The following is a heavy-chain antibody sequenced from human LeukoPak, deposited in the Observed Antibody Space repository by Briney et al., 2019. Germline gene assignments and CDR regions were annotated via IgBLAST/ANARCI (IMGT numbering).Heavy chain of an antibody. J-gene: IGHJ4*02. CDR1: GFTFSSYA. D-gene: IGHD6-13*01. CDR3: ARRIAAAAPFDY. V-gene: IGHV3-48*03. CDR2: ISSSGSTI. Sequence: TGGSLRLSCAASGFTFSSYAMSWVRQAPGKGLEWVSYISSSGSTIYYADSVKGRFTISRDNAENSLYLQMNSLRAEDTAVYYCARRIAAAAPFDYWGQGTLVTVSS.